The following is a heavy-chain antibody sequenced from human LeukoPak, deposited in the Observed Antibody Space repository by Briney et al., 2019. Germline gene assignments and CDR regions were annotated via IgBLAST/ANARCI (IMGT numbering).Heavy chain of an antibody. CDR2: IRNKANRYTT. D-gene: IGHD7-27*01. V-gene: IGHV3-72*01. CDR3: ARSPLGIAPFDY. CDR1: GFTVSSNY. Sequence: GGSLRLSCAASGFTVSSNYMSWVRQAPGEGLEWVARIRNKANRYTTEYAASVKGRFTISRDDSENSLYLQMDSLKTEDTAVYYCARSPLGIAPFDYWGQGTLVTVSS. J-gene: IGHJ4*02.